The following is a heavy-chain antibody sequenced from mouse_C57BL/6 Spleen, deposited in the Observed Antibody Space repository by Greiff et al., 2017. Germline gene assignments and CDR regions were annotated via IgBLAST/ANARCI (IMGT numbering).Heavy chain of an antibody. D-gene: IGHD1-1*01. CDR3: ARNYYGSSYYFDY. CDR1: GYTFTSYW. Sequence: QVQLQQPGAELVMPGASVKLSCKASGYTFTSYWMHWVKQRPGQGLEWIGEIDPSDSYTNYNQKFKGKSTWTVDKSSSTAYMQLSSLTSEDSAVYYCARNYYGSSYYFDYWGQGTTLTVSS. V-gene: IGHV1-69*01. J-gene: IGHJ2*01. CDR2: IDPSDSYT.